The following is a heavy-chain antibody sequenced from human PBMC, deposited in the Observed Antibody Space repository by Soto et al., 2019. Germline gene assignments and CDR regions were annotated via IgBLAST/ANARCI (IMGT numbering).Heavy chain of an antibody. V-gene: IGHV4-31*03. Sequence: QVQLQESGPGLVKPSQTLSLTCTVSGGSISSGGYYWSWIRQHPGKGLEWIGYIYYSGSTSYNPSLKSRVTISVDTSKNHFSLKLSSVTAADTAVYYCARVGYYYGSGSYYYFDYWGQGTLVTVSS. CDR1: GGSISSGGYY. J-gene: IGHJ4*02. CDR2: IYYSGST. D-gene: IGHD3-10*01. CDR3: ARVGYYYGSGSYYYFDY.